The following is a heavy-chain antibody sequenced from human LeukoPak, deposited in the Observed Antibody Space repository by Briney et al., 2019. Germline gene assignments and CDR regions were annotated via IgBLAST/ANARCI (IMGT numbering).Heavy chain of an antibody. V-gene: IGHV3-74*01. CDR2: INSDGSST. D-gene: IGHD6-13*01. J-gene: IGHJ3*02. CDR1: GFTFSGYW. Sequence: GGSLRLSCAASGFTFSGYWMHWVRQAPGKGLVWVSRINSDGSSTSYADSVKGRFTISRDNAKNTLYLQMNSLRAEDTAVYYCASSPGYSSSWYTGRNAFDIWGQGTMVTVSS. CDR3: ASSPGYSSSWYTGRNAFDI.